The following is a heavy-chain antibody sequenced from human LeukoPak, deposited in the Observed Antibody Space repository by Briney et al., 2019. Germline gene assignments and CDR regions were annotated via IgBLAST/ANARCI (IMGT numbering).Heavy chain of an antibody. CDR3: ARGPGYFQH. Sequence: SQTLSLTCAISGESVSSNSAAWSWIRQSPSRGLEWLGRTYYRSKWFSRYAVSVKSRITINADTSKNQFSLQLNSVTPDDTAVSYCARGPGYFQHWGQGTLVTVSS. J-gene: IGHJ1*01. CDR2: TYYRSKWFS. V-gene: IGHV6-1*01. CDR1: GESVSSNSAA.